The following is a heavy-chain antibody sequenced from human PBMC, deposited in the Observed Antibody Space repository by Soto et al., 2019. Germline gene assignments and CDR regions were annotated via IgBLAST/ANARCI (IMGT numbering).Heavy chain of an antibody. D-gene: IGHD2-15*01. J-gene: IGHJ6*02. Sequence: GKGLEWVADIISSSSYQNHAESVKGRFTISRDNAKTSLYLQMNSLRAEDTAVYYCARDLGDCSGGSCYSGVDYYYYYGMDVWGQGTTVTVSS. CDR3: ARDLGDCSGGSCYSGVDYYYYYGMDV. V-gene: IGHV3-11*06. CDR2: IISSSSYQ.